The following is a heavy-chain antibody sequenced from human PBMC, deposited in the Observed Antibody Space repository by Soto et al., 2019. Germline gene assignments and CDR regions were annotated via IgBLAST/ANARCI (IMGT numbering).Heavy chain of an antibody. J-gene: IGHJ4*02. V-gene: IGHV4-59*01. D-gene: IGHD6-13*01. CDR3: ARDLAAVPRAFDY. Sequence: SSETLSLTYTVSGGYISSYFYIWVRQPPGKGLEWIGSVYYTGTTDYNPSLKSRVTISVDTSKTQFSLNLRSVTAADTAVYYCARDLAAVPRAFDYWGRGTLVTVSS. CDR1: GGYISSYF. CDR2: VYYTGTT.